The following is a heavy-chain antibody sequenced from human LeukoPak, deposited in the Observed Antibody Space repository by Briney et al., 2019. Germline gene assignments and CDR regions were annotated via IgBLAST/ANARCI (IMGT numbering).Heavy chain of an antibody. D-gene: IGHD1-26*01. J-gene: IGHJ6*03. Sequence: AGGSLRLSCAASGFTFDDYTMHWVRQAPGKGLEWVSLISWDGGSTYYADSVKGRFTISRDNSKNSLYLQMNSLRTEDTALYYCAKDIGTFYYYYMDVWGKGTTVTVSS. CDR3: AKDIGTFYYYYMDV. CDR2: ISWDGGST. CDR1: GFTFDDYT. V-gene: IGHV3-43*01.